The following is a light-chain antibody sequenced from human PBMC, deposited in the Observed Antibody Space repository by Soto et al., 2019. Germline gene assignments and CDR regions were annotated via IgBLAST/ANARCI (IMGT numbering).Light chain of an antibody. J-gene: IGKJ4*01. CDR2: DAS. V-gene: IGKV3-11*01. CDR1: QSVSGY. Sequence: EILLTQSPDTLSLSPGERATLSCRASQSVSGYLGWYQQKPGQAPRLLIYDASNRAYGVPARFRGSGSGTNFTLTIASLEPDDFAVYYCQQRSNWPYLTFGGGTRV. CDR3: QQRSNWPYLT.